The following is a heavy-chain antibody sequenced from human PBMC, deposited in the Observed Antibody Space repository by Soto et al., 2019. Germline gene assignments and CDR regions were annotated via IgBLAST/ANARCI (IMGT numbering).Heavy chain of an antibody. CDR3: GPRGAVAPRGY. Sequence: QVQLLESGPGLVKPSQTLSLTCTVSGGSMSRGDYYWSWIRQPPGKGLEWIGFIYHTGSTYYSPSLKNRVAISVDTSKNQFSLKLSSVTAADTAVYYCGPRGAVAPRGYWGQGTLVTVSS. CDR1: GGSMSRGDYY. D-gene: IGHD2-15*01. V-gene: IGHV4-30-4*01. J-gene: IGHJ4*02. CDR2: IYHTGST.